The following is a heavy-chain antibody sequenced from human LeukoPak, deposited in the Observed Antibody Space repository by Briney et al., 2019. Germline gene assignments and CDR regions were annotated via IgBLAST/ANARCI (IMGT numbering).Heavy chain of an antibody. CDR3: ARHSSWYAENWFDP. CDR2: IIPILGIA. Sequence: SVKVSCKASGGTFSSYAISWVRQAPGQGLEWMGRIIPILGIANYAQKFQGRVTITADKSTSTAYMELSSLRSEDTAVYYCARHSSWYAENWFDPWGQGTLVTVSS. J-gene: IGHJ5*02. CDR1: GGTFSSYA. V-gene: IGHV1-69*04. D-gene: IGHD6-13*01.